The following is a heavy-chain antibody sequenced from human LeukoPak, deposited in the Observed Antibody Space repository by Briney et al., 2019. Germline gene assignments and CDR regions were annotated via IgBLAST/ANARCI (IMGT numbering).Heavy chain of an antibody. CDR1: GFTFTDHP. J-gene: IGHJ4*02. D-gene: IGHD3-16*01. CDR2: IGGDGVA. CDR3: AKDRANWAIDD. Sequence: GESLRLSCVASGFTFTDHPMNWVRQAPGKGLEWISYIGGDGVAFYADSVKGRFTASKDDARKSMYLQMNSLRVEDTAVYYCAKDRANWAIDDWGQGTQVTVSS. V-gene: IGHV3-21*05.